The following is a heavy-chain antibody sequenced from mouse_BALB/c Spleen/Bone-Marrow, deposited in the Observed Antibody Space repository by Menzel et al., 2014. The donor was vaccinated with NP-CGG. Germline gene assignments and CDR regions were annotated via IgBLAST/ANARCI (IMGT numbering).Heavy chain of an antibody. CDR2: INPSNGRT. V-gene: IGHV1S81*02. D-gene: IGHD2-1*01. Sequence: VQLQQSGAELVKPGASVKLSCKASGYTFTSCWMHWVKQRPGQGLEWIGEINPSNGRTSYNEKFKSKATLTVDKSSSTAYMQLSSLTSEDSAVYYCARCYYGNYFDYWGQGTTLTVSS. CDR3: ARCYYGNYFDY. CDR1: GYTFTSCW. J-gene: IGHJ2*01.